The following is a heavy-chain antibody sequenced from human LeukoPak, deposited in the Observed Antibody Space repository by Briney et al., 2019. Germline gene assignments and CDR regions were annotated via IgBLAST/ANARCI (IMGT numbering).Heavy chain of an antibody. D-gene: IGHD5-18*01. J-gene: IGHJ4*02. Sequence: ASVKVSCKTSGYVFAGYYIHWVRQAPGQGLEWMGRINPHSGSTDYAQKFQGRVTLTRDTSISTAYMDLNRLTSDDTAVYFCARWDTPMVLSPFYSDYWGQGTLVTVSS. CDR1: GYVFAGYY. V-gene: IGHV1-2*06. CDR2: INPHSGST. CDR3: ARWDTPMVLSPFYSDY.